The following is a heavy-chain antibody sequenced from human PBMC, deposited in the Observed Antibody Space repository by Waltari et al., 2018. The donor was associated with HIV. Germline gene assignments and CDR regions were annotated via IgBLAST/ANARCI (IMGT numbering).Heavy chain of an antibody. CDR3: AKEVVALPHYYYYGLDV. CDR2: ISSTCNTI. V-gene: IGHV3-48*04. J-gene: IGHJ6*02. D-gene: IGHD2-15*01. CDR1: GFTFSSYR. Sequence: EVQLVESGGGLVQPGGSLRLSCAASGFTFSSYRMNWVRQAPGKGVEWVSYISSTCNTIYYADSVKGRFTVSRDNAKNSLSLQVNSLRAEDTAVYFCAKEVVALPHYYYYGLDVWGQGTTVTVSS.